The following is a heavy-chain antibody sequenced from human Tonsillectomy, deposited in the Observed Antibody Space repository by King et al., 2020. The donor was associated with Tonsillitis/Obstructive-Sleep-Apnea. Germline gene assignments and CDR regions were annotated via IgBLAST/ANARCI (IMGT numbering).Heavy chain of an antibody. J-gene: IGHJ3*02. CDR2: INSDGSST. CDR1: GFTFSSYW. V-gene: IGHV3-74*01. Sequence: VQLVESGGGLVQPGGSLRLSCAASGFTFSSYWMHWVRQAPGKGLVWVSRINSDGSSTSYADSVKGRFTISRDNAKNTLYLQMNSLRAEDTAVYYCARALPLFISGSYSSGAFDIWGQGTMVTVSS. CDR3: ARALPLFISGSYSSGAFDI. D-gene: IGHD1-26*01.